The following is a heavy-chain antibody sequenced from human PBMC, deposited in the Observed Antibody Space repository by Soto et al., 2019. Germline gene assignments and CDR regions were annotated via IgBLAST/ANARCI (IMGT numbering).Heavy chain of an antibody. CDR1: GFTFSSYA. V-gene: IGHV3-23*01. J-gene: IGHJ6*02. CDR3: AKDARIFGVVITNYYYYGMDV. CDR2: ISGSGGST. D-gene: IGHD3-3*01. Sequence: PGGSLRLSCAASGFTFSSYAMSWVRQAPGKGLEWVSAISGSGGSTYYADSVKGRFTISRDNSKNTLYLQMNSLRAEDTAVYYCAKDARIFGVVITNYYYYGMDVWGQGTTVTVSS.